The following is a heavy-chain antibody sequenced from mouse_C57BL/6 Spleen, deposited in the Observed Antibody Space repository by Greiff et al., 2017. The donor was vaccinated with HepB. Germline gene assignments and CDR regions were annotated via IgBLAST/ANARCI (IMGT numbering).Heavy chain of an antibody. CDR2: ISNLAYSI. V-gene: IGHV5-15*01. Sequence: EVKLMESGGGLVQPGGSLKLSCAASGFTFSDYGMAWVRQAPRKGPEWVAFISNLAYSIYYADTVTGRFTISRENAKNTLYLEMSSLRSEDTAMYYCARHTGKGDFDYWGQGTTLTVSS. CDR1: GFTFSDYG. J-gene: IGHJ2*01. D-gene: IGHD4-1*01. CDR3: ARHTGKGDFDY.